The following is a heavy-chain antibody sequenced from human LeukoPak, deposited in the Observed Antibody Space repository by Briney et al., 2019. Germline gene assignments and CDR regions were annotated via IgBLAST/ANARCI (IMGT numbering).Heavy chain of an antibody. CDR2: IWYGGSNK. J-gene: IGHJ4*02. V-gene: IGHV3-33*08. CDR3: ARGSRAYGDAQPFDY. CDR1: GFTFSSYG. D-gene: IGHD4-17*01. Sequence: GRSLRLSCAASGFTFSSYGMHWVRQAPGKGLEWVAVIWYGGSNKYYADSVKGRFTISRDNSKNTLYLQMGSLRAEDMAVYYCARGSRAYGDAQPFDYWGQGTLVTVSS.